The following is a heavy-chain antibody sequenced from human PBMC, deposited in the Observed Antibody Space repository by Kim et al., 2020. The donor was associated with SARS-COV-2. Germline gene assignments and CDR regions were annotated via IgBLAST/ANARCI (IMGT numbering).Heavy chain of an antibody. D-gene: IGHD2-2*01. J-gene: IGHJ4*02. Sequence: PSLKSRVTISVDTSKNQFSLKLSSVTAADTAVYYCAREVVPAPKYYFDYWGQGTLVTVSS. CDR3: AREVVPAPKYYFDY. V-gene: IGHV4-39*07.